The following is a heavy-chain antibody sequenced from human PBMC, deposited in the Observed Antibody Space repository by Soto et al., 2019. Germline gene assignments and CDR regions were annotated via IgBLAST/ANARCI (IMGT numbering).Heavy chain of an antibody. Sequence: QVQLQESGPGLVKPSQTLSLTCTVSGGSISSGGYYWSWIRQHPGKGLEWIGYIYYSGSTYYNPSLKSRVTISVDTSKNQFSLKLSSVTAADTAVYYCARDRIPGYSSSWPYYFDYWGQGTLVTVSS. J-gene: IGHJ4*02. CDR3: ARDRIPGYSSSWPYYFDY. CDR2: IYYSGST. CDR1: GGSISSGGYY. V-gene: IGHV4-31*03. D-gene: IGHD6-13*01.